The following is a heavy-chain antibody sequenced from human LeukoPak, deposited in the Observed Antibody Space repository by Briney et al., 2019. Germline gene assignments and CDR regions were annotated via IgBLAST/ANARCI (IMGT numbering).Heavy chain of an antibody. CDR3: ARGGSSTPYYYYMDV. Sequence: GSSVKVSCKASGGTFSSYAISWVRQAPGQGLVWMGGIIPIFGTANYAQKFQGRVTITTDESTSTAYMELSSLRSEDTAVYYCARGGSSTPYYYYMDVWGKGTTVTVSS. D-gene: IGHD2-15*01. J-gene: IGHJ6*03. V-gene: IGHV1-69*05. CDR2: IIPIFGTA. CDR1: GGTFSSYA.